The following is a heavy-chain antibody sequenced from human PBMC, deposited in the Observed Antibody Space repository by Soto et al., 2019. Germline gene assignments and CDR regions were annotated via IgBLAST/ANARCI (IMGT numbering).Heavy chain of an antibody. CDR2: MSSSGTDM. CDR1: GFTFSDYY. CDR3: GGGSRGGGDY. J-gene: IGHJ4*02. D-gene: IGHD3-10*01. V-gene: IGHV3-11*01. Sequence: QVQLVYSGGGLVKPGGSLRISCAASGFTFSDYYMTWFRQAPGKGPECLSYMSSSGTDMYYADSVRGRFTISRDNAQNSLYRKMNSLGADDTAVYYWGGGSRGGGDYWGQGTLVTVSS.